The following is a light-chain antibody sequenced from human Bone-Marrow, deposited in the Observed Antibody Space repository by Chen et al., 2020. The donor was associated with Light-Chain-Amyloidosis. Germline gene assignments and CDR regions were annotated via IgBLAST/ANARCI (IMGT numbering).Light chain of an antibody. J-gene: IGLJ2*01. V-gene: IGLV2-23*03. CDR1: GNDVGGYNL. Sequence: QSALTQPASVSGSPGQSITISCTGTGNDVGGYNLVSWYQQHPGKAPKLIIYEGTQRPSGISDRFSGSKSGNTASLTISGLQAEDESDFYCCSYSGRTTFVLFGGGNKMTVL. CDR2: EGT. CDR3: CSYSGRTTFVL.